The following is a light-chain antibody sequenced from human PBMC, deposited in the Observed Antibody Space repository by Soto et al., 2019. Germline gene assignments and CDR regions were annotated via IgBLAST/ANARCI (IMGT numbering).Light chain of an antibody. CDR1: SSNIGAGYD. CDR3: QSYDSSLSVV. Sequence: QSVLTQPPSVSGAPGQRVTISCTGSSSNIGAGYDVHWYQQLPGTAPKLLMYGNSNRPSGVPDRFSGSKSGTSASLAITKLQADDEADYYCQSYDSSLSVVFGGGTKLTVL. J-gene: IGLJ3*02. CDR2: GNS. V-gene: IGLV1-40*01.